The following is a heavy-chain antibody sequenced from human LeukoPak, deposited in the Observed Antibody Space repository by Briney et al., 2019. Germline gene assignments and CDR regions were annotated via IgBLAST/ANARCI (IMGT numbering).Heavy chain of an antibody. CDR1: GFTFSSHA. V-gene: IGHV3-23*01. J-gene: IGHJ4*02. Sequence: GGSLRLSCVGSGFTFSSHAMSWVRQAPEKGLEWVSGIYESGQTTHYADSVKGRFSISRDNSKNTLYLQMDSLRGEDTAIYYCAKDYRIGYSDHFDYRGQGALVTVSS. CDR3: AKDYRIGYSDHFDY. CDR2: IYESGQTT. D-gene: IGHD2-21*01.